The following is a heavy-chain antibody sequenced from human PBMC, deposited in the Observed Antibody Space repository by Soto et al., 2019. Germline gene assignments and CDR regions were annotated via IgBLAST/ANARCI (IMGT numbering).Heavy chain of an antibody. D-gene: IGHD3-10*01. J-gene: IGHJ4*02. CDR1: GFTFSNYW. CDR2: IHSDGSST. Sequence: PGASLRLSCEPSGFTFSNYWMHWLRQAPGKGLVWVSRIHSDGSSTYYADSVKVRFTISRDNSKNNVFLQMSSLRAEDTGVYYCARGPWLLGDITSFDYWGQGTLVTVSA. CDR3: ARGPWLLGDITSFDY. V-gene: IGHV3-74*01.